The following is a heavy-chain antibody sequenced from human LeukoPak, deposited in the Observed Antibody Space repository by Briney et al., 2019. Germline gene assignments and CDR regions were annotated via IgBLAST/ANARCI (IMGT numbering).Heavy chain of an antibody. CDR3: AKGVNYCSSTSCYSGYFQH. V-gene: IGHV3-23*01. CDR1: GVTFSSYA. D-gene: IGHD2-2*02. CDR2: ISGSGGST. J-gene: IGHJ1*01. Sequence: GGSLRLSCTASGVTFSSYAMSWVRQAPGKGLEWVSSISGSGGSTYYADSVKGRSTISRDNSKNTLYLQMNSLRAEDTAVYYCAKGVNYCSSTSCYSGYFQHWGQGTLVTVSS.